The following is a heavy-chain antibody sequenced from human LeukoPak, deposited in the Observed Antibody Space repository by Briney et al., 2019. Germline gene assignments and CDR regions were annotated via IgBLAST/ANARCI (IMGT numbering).Heavy chain of an antibody. CDR1: GFTFSSYG. J-gene: IGHJ4*02. Sequence: GGSLRLSCAAYGFTFSSYGMHWVRQAPGKGLEWVAAISYDGSNKYYADSVKGRFTISRDNSKNTLYLQMNSLRAEDTAVYYCAKCLHSSGYPPFDYWGQGTLVAVSS. CDR3: AKCLHSSGYPPFDY. D-gene: IGHD3-22*01. CDR2: ISYDGSNK. V-gene: IGHV3-30*18.